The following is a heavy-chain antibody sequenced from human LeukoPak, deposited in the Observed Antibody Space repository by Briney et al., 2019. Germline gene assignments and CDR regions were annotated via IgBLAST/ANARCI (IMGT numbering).Heavy chain of an antibody. Sequence: GGSLRLSCAASGFNFNAAWMSWVRQAPGKGLEWIGRIKSKTDGGATDYAAPVKGRFTISRDDSKNTLYLQVNSLKTEDTALYFCTTAGYSSGWPLGYWGQGTLVTVSS. J-gene: IGHJ4*02. CDR3: TTAGYSSGWPLGY. CDR2: IKSKTDGGAT. V-gene: IGHV3-15*01. D-gene: IGHD6-19*01. CDR1: GFNFNAAW.